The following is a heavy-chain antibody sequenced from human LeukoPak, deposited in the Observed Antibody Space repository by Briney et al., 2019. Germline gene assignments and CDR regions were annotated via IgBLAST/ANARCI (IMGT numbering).Heavy chain of an antibody. CDR1: GGTFSSYA. CDR2: IIPIFGTA. CDR3: ARAVGFGESTVGYYYYMDV. D-gene: IGHD3-10*01. Sequence: SVKVSCKASGGTFSSYAISWVRQAPGQGLEWMGGIIPIFGTANYAQKFQGRVTMTTDTSTSTAYMELRSLRSDDTAVYYCARAVGFGESTVGYYYYMDVWGKGTTVTISS. V-gene: IGHV1-69*05. J-gene: IGHJ6*03.